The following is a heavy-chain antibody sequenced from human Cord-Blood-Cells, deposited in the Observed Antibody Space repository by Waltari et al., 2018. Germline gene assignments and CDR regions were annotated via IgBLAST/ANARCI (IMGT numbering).Heavy chain of an antibody. D-gene: IGHD2-8*01. V-gene: IGHV3-48*03. CDR2: NDSSGSAI. Sequence: EVQLVESGGGLVQPGGSLRLSCAASGFTFSSYEMNWIRQAPGKGLEGVSYNDSSGSAIYCGCSVKGRFTISRDNAKHSRYLQMNSLGAEDMAVYYCARVSAKGWDYYYYYMDVWGKGTTVTVSS. CDR1: GFTFSSYE. CDR3: ARVSAKGWDYYYYYMDV. J-gene: IGHJ6*03.